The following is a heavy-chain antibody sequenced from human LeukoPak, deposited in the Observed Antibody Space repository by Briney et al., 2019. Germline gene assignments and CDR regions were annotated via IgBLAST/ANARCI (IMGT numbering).Heavy chain of an antibody. Sequence: GSLRLSCAASGFNFYDYAMHWFRQAPGKGLEWVSLISGDGGRTYYADSMKGRFTISRDNSKNSLYLQMNSLKSEDTALYYCAKVTDYYYMDVWGKGTTVTVSS. D-gene: IGHD1-20*01. CDR1: GFNFYDYA. CDR2: ISGDGGRT. V-gene: IGHV3-43*02. CDR3: AKVTDYYYMDV. J-gene: IGHJ6*03.